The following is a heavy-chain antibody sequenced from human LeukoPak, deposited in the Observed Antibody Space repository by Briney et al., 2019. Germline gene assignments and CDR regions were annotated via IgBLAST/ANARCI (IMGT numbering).Heavy chain of an antibody. CDR1: GFTFSDYY. J-gene: IGHJ4*02. CDR2: ISSSGSTI. CDR3: ARVRGHKPTYYFDY. D-gene: IGHD2-21*01. V-gene: IGHV3-11*04. Sequence: PGGSLRLSCAASGFTFSDYYMSWIRQAPGKGLEWVSYISSSGSTIYYADSVKGRFTISRDNSKSTLYLQMNSLRAEDTAVYYCARVRGHKPTYYFDYWGQGTLVTVSS.